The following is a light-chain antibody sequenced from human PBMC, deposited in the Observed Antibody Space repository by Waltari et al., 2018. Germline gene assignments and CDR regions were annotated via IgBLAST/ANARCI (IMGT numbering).Light chain of an antibody. CDR3: QQRYA. V-gene: IGKV1-17*01. CDR2: AAS. CDR1: RAIRND. J-gene: IGKJ4*01. Sequence: DIQMTQSPSSLSASVGDRVIITCRADRAIRNDLGWYQPKPGEVPKRLIFAASNLQSGVPSRFSGSGSETEFTLTISSLQPEDFGVYYCQQRYAFGGGTKVEI.